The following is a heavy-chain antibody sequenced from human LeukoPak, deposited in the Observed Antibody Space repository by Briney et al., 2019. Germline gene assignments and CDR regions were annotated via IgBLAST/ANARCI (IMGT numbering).Heavy chain of an antibody. CDR3: ARGSGNSFDY. Sequence: GGSLRLSCAASGFTFSSYAMSWVRQAPGKGLEWVSAISGSGGSTYYADSVKGRFTISRDNSKNTLYLQMNNLRDEDTAVYYCARGSGNSFDYWGQGTLVTVSS. J-gene: IGHJ4*02. CDR2: ISGSGGST. CDR1: GFTFSSYA. D-gene: IGHD3-10*01. V-gene: IGHV3-23*01.